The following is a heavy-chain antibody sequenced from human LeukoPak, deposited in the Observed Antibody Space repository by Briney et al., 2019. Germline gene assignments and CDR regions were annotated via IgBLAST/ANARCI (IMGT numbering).Heavy chain of an antibody. CDR2: IKSKTDGGTT. CDR1: GFTFSNAW. CDR3: STTYYYDSSEGY. V-gene: IGHV3-15*07. Sequence: RGVSLRLSCAASGFTFSNAWMNRVRQAPGKGLEWVGRIKSKTDGGTTDYAAPVKGRFTISRDDSKNTLYLQMNSLKTEDTAVYYCSTTYYYDSSEGYWGQGTLVTVSS. J-gene: IGHJ4*02. D-gene: IGHD3-22*01.